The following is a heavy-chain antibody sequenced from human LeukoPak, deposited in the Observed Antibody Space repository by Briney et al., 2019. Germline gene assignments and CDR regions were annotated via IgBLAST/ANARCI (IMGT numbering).Heavy chain of an antibody. V-gene: IGHV3-23*01. D-gene: IGHD2-2*02. Sequence: GGSLRLSCAASGFTFGSYAMSWVRQAPGKGLEWVSAISGSGSGGGTYYADSVRGRFTISRDNSKSTVYLQMNSLRAEDTAVYYCAREESCSSTSCYIRWFDPWGQGTLVTVSS. CDR2: ISGSGSGGGT. CDR1: GFTFGSYA. J-gene: IGHJ5*02. CDR3: AREESCSSTSCYIRWFDP.